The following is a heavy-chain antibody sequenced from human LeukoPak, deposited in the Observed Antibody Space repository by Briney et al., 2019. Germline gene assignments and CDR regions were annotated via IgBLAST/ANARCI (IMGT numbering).Heavy chain of an antibody. CDR2: MNPNSGNT. CDR1: GYTFTTYD. CDR3: ARGWRSSENWFDP. D-gene: IGHD6-6*01. Sequence: GASVKVSCKASGYTFTTYDINWVLQATGQGLEWMGWMNPNSGNTGYAQKFQGRVTMTRNTSISTAYMELSSLRSEDTAVYYCARGWRSSENWFDPWGQGTLVTVSS. V-gene: IGHV1-8*01. J-gene: IGHJ5*02.